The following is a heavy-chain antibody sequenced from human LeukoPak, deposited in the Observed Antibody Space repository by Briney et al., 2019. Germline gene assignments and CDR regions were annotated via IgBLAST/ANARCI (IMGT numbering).Heavy chain of an antibody. J-gene: IGHJ6*04. D-gene: IGHD2-2*01. V-gene: IGHV1-58*01. CDR3: AADPLYCSSTSCGSGLYYYYGMDV. CDR1: GFTFTSSA. CDR2: IVVGSGNT. Sequence: SVKVSCKASGFTFTSSAVQWVRQARGRHLEWIGWIVVGSGNTNYAQKFQEGVTITRDMSTSTAYMELSSLRSEDTAVYYCAADPLYCSSTSCGSGLYYYYGMDVWGKGTTVTVSS.